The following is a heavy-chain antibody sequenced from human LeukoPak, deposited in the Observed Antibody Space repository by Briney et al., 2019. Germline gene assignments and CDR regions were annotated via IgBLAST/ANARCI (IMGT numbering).Heavy chain of an antibody. CDR1: GFTFSSYA. Sequence: GGSLRLSCAASGFTFSSYAMHWVRQAPGKGLEWVAVISYDGSNKYYADSVKGRFTISRDNAKNTLYLQMNSLRAEDTAVYYCARDWYHAIDYWGQGTLVTVSS. D-gene: IGHD2-2*01. V-gene: IGHV3-30*04. CDR2: ISYDGSNK. J-gene: IGHJ4*02. CDR3: ARDWYHAIDY.